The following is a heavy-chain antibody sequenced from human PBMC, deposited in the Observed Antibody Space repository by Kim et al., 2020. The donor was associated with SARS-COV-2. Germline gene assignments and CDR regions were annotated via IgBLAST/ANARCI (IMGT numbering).Heavy chain of an antibody. D-gene: IGHD3-22*01. CDR2: IYYSGST. Sequence: SETLSLTCTVSGGSISSYYWSWIRQPPGKGLEWIGYIYYSGSTNYNPSLKSRVTISVDTSKNQFSLKLSSVTAADTAVYYCAGGHYYDSSGFPPYFDYWGQGTLVTVSS. CDR1: GGSISSYY. V-gene: IGHV4-59*01. J-gene: IGHJ4*02. CDR3: AGGHYYDSSGFPPYFDY.